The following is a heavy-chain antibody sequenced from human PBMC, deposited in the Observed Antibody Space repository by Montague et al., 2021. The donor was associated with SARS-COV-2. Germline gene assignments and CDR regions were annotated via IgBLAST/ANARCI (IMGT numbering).Heavy chain of an antibody. CDR3: AGLQGDGSLYGMGV. J-gene: IGHJ6*02. D-gene: IGHD5-24*01. Sequence: SETLSLTCTVSGGSISSYNWSWIRQPPGKGLECIGYIYYSGNTNYNPSLKSRVTISVDAFKSQFSLKLSSVTAADTAVYYCAGLQGDGSLYGMGVWGQGTTVTVSS. CDR1: GGSISSYN. CDR2: IYYSGNT. V-gene: IGHV4-59*01.